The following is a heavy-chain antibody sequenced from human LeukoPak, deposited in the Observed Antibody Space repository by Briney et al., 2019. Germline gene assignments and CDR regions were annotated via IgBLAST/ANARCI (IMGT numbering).Heavy chain of an antibody. D-gene: IGHD2-2*01. CDR2: INRRGDT. Sequence: SETLSLTCAVYGGSLSNYYWGWIRQPPGKGLEWIGEINRRGDTSYNPSLRSRVTISVDTSKDRFSLILTSVTAADAAVYYCARGRVVPTHIEAMRRKWFDPWGQGILVTVSS. CDR1: GGSLSNYY. J-gene: IGHJ5*02. V-gene: IGHV4-34*01. CDR3: ARGRVVPTHIEAMRRKWFDP.